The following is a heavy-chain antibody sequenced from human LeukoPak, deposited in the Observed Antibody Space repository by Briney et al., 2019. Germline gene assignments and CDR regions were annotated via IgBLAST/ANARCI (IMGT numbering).Heavy chain of an antibody. CDR3: AKVRRGRNYLTWYFDL. Sequence: GGSLRLSCAASGFTFSSYAMSWVRQAPGKGLEWVSAISGIGGSTYYADSVKGRFTISRDNSKNTLYLQKSSLRAEDTAVYYCAKVRRGRNYLTWYFDLWGRGTLVTVSS. CDR1: GFTFSSYA. J-gene: IGHJ2*01. CDR2: ISGIGGST. D-gene: IGHD1-7*01. V-gene: IGHV3-23*01.